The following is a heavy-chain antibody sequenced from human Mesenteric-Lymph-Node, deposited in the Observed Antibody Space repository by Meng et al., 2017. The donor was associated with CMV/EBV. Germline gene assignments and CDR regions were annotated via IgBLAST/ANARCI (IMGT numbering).Heavy chain of an antibody. J-gene: IGHJ4*01. CDR2: IYYSGTT. V-gene: IGHV4-39*07. Sequence: SETLSLTCTVSGGSISSTNYYWGWIRQPPGKGLEWIASIYYSGTTYYSPSLKSRVTISVDASKSQFSLILTSVTATDTAVYYCAREPAAAVRGGRTFDYWGPGALVTVSS. D-gene: IGHD2-2*01. CDR1: GGSISSTNYY. CDR3: AREPAAAVRGGRTFDY.